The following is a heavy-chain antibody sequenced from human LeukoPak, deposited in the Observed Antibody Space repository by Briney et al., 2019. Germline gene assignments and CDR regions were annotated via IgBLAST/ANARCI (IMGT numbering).Heavy chain of an antibody. J-gene: IGHJ4*02. CDR1: SGSITSSTYT. D-gene: IGHD3-22*01. CDR3: ASQPYYDSSGYYFY. Sequence: PSETLSLTYTVSSGSITSSTYTWGGSRQPPGKNLKCIGCIHHTSRTVYNPSLYSRATISITTSKNQFSLNLSSVTAADTAVYYCASQPYYDSSGYYFYWGQGTLVTVSS. CDR2: IHHTSRT. V-gene: IGHV4-39*01.